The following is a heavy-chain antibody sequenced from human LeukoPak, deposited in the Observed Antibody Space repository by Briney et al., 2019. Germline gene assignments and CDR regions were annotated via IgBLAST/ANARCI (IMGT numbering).Heavy chain of an antibody. Sequence: GGSLRPSCAASGFTFSNYAMSWVRQAPRKGLDSVSGISGSSGTTYYTDSVQGRFTISRDNSKDTLYLQMNSLRDDDTAIYYCAKSWSCVQYNDWLCYFDYWGQGTLVTVSS. J-gene: IGHJ4*02. D-gene: IGHD3-9*01. V-gene: IGHV3-23*01. CDR2: ISGSSGTT. CDR3: AKSWSCVQYNDWLCYFDY. CDR1: GFTFSNYA.